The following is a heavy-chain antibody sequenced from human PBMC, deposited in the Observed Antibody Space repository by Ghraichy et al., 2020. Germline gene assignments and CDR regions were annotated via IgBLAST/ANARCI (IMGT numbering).Heavy chain of an antibody. J-gene: IGHJ4*01. CDR2: IGRSGTCV. D-gene: IGHD2-2*01. V-gene: IGHV3-11*01. CDR1: RFSFSNYY. Sequence: GGSLRLSCVGSRFSFSNYYINWIRQSPGKGLEWISYIGRSGTCVFYADSIRGRFTVSRDNAKNSVYLQMNSLRTEDTAVYYCARGGVEYQLIQKTYFDYWGHGNLLIISS. CDR3: ARGGVEYQLIQKTYFDY.